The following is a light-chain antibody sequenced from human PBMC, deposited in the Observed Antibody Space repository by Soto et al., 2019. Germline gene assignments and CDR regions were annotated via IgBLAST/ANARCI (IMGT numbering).Light chain of an antibody. J-gene: IGKJ1*01. CDR3: QQSYITPWT. Sequence: DLQMTQSPSSLSASVGDRVTITCRASHSISSSLNWYQQKPGEAPKLLIYAASSLQGGVPSRFSGSVSGTDFTLTISSLQPEDFATYYCQQSYITPWTFGQGTKVELK. CDR2: AAS. CDR1: HSISSS. V-gene: IGKV1-39*01.